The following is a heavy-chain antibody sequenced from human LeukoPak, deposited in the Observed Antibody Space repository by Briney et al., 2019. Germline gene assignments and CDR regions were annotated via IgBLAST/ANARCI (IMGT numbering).Heavy chain of an antibody. V-gene: IGHV3-20*04. CDR3: ARCSRTSCYTEYFQH. J-gene: IGHJ1*01. Sequence: GGSLRLSCAASGFTFDDYGMSWVRQAPGKGLEWVSCINWNGGSTGYADSVKGRFTISRDNAKNSLYLQMNSLRAEDTGLYYCARCSRTSCYTEYFQHWGQGTLVTVSS. CDR1: GFTFDDYG. CDR2: INWNGGST. D-gene: IGHD2-2*02.